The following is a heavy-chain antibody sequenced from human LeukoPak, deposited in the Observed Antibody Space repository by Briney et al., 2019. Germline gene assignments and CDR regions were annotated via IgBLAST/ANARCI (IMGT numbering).Heavy chain of an antibody. CDR2: ISDIGSI. D-gene: IGHD3-10*01. CDR1: GGSISSYY. Sequence: PSETLSLTCTVSGGSISSYYWSWIRQPPGKGLEWIAYISDIGSINYNPSLKSRVTISLETSKNQFSLKLSSVTAADTAVYYCAGHMVVRGVGYYYGMDVWGQGTTVTVSS. CDR3: AGHMVVRGVGYYYGMDV. J-gene: IGHJ6*02. V-gene: IGHV4-59*08.